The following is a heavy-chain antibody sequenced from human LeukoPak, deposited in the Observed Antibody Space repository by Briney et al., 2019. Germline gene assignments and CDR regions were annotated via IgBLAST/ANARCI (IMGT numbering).Heavy chain of an antibody. D-gene: IGHD2-2*01. CDR1: GDTFSRYA. CDR3: ASGRTDIVVVPATLRNYYFDY. CDR2: IIPVLSTA. J-gene: IGHJ4*02. V-gene: IGHV1-69*13. Sequence: PLASVKVSCKASGDTFSRYAISWVRQAPGQGLEWMGGIIPVLSTANYAQKFQDRVTITADESTSTTYMELSSLRSEDTAVYYCASGRTDIVVVPATLRNYYFDYWGQGTLVTVSS.